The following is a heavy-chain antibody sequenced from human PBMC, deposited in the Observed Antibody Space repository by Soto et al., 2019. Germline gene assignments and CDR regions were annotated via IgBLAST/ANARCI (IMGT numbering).Heavy chain of an antibody. J-gene: IGHJ4*01. Sequence: QVQLQESGPGLMKPSGTLSLTCAVSGGSISTNWWSWVRQPPGKGLEWIGEIYPSGAANYNPSLKNRVTMSMDKSQNHLSLNLNSVTAADAAVYYCVRHIAVSSTRSFDFWGHRTLVTVSS. CDR1: GGSISTNW. CDR3: VRHIAVSSTRSFDF. CDR2: IYPSGAA. D-gene: IGHD2-21*01. V-gene: IGHV4-4*02.